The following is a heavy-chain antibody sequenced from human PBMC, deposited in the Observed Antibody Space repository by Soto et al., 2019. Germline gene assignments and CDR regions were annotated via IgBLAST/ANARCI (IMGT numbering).Heavy chain of an antibody. CDR2: MNPNSGNT. J-gene: IGHJ3*02. D-gene: IGHD3-3*01. Sequence: ASVKVSCNASGYTFTSYDINWVRQATGQGLEWMGWMNPNSGNTGYAQKFQGRVTMTRNTSISTAYMELSSLRSEDTAVYYCASPARNYDFWSGYSFDIWGQGTMVTVSS. CDR1: GYTFTSYD. CDR3: ASPARNYDFWSGYSFDI. V-gene: IGHV1-8*01.